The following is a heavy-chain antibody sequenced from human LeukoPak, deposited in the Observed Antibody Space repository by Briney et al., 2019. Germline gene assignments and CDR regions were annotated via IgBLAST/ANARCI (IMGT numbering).Heavy chain of an antibody. CDR2: IYYNGST. V-gene: IGHV4-30-4*08. CDR1: GGSISSGDYY. CDR3: ARTSLGGAWFDP. Sequence: SQTLSLTCTVSGGSISSGDYYWSWIRQPPGKGLEWIGYIYYNGSTYYNPSLKSRVTISVDTAKNQFSLKLSSVTAADTAVYYCARTSLGGAWFDPWGQGTLVTVSS. D-gene: IGHD3-10*01. J-gene: IGHJ5*02.